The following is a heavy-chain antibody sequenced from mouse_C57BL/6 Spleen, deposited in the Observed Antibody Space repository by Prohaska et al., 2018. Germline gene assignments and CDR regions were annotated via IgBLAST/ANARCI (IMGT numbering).Heavy chain of an antibody. CDR3: ATYYYGSNWYFDV. D-gene: IGHD1-1*01. J-gene: IGHJ1*03. CDR2: IFPGSGST. CDR1: GYTFTDYY. Sequence: QVQLQQSGPELVKPGASVKISCKASGYTFTDYYINWVKQRPGQGLEWIGWIFPGSGSTYYNEKFKGKATLTVDKSSSTAYMLLSSLTSEDSAVYFWATYYYGSNWYFDVWGTGTTVTVSS. V-gene: IGHV1-75*01.